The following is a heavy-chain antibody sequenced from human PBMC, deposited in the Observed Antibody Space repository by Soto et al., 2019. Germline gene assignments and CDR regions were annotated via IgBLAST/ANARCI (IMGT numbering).Heavy chain of an antibody. CDR3: ARVSGPYYYGLDV. V-gene: IGHV4-30-4*01. D-gene: IGHD3-3*01. J-gene: IGHJ6*02. Sequence: QVQLQESGPGLVKPSQTLSLTCTVSGVSISNSDYWWSWSRQSPGKGLEWIGNTYYRRTTNYNPYLKSRVTISLDTSKNQFSLKMRSVTAADTAVYYCARVSGPYYYGLDVWGQGTTVTVSS. CDR1: GVSISNSDYW. CDR2: TYYRRTT.